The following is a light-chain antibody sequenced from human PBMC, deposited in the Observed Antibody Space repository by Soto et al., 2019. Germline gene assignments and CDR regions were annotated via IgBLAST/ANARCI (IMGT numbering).Light chain of an antibody. J-gene: IGLJ1*01. CDR3: KSYTSSSTYV. CDR2: DVN. V-gene: IGLV2-14*01. CDR1: SSDVGLYNY. Sequence: QSVLPQPASSSGSPGQSITISCTGTSSDVGLYNYVSWYQQHPGKAPKLMIYDVNNRPSGVSNRFSGSKSGNTASLTISGLQAEDEADYYCKSYTSSSTYVFGTGTKVTVL.